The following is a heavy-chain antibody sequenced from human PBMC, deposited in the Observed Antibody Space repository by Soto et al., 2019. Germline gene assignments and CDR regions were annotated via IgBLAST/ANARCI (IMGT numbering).Heavy chain of an antibody. D-gene: IGHD3-22*01. V-gene: IGHV1-46*01. J-gene: IGHJ4*02. Sequence: GASVKVSCKASGYTFTSYYMHWVRQAPGQGLEWMGIINPSGGSTSYAQKFQGRVTMTRDTSTSTVYMELSSLRSEDTAVYYCARDPPYYYDSSGYYPDSYWGQGTLVTVSS. CDR1: GYTFTSYY. CDR2: INPSGGST. CDR3: ARDPPYYYDSSGYYPDSY.